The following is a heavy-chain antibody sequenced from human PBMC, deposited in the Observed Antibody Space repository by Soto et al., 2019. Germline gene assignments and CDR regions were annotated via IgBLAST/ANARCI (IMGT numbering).Heavy chain of an antibody. V-gene: IGHV4-30-4*01. CDR1: GGSISSGDYC. CDR3: ARERPDGSRLDP. Sequence: SEALSLTCTVSGGSISSGDYCWSWIRQPPGKGLEWIGYIYYSGSTYYNPSLKSRVTISVDTSKNQFSLKLSSVTAADTAVYYCARERPDGSRLDPWGQGTLVTVSS. CDR2: IYYSGST. D-gene: IGHD6-13*01. J-gene: IGHJ5*02.